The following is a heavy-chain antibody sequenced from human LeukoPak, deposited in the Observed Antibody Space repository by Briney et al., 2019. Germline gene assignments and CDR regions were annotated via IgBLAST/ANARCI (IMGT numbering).Heavy chain of an antibody. Sequence: KPSETLSLTCTVSGGSISSYYWSWIRQPPGKGLEWIGYIYYSGSTNYNPSLKSRVTISVDTSKNQFSLKLSSVTAADTAVYYCARGASYGSHWFDPWGQGTLVTVSS. D-gene: IGHD3-10*01. J-gene: IGHJ5*02. V-gene: IGHV4-59*01. CDR1: GGSISSYY. CDR3: ARGASYGSHWFDP. CDR2: IYYSGST.